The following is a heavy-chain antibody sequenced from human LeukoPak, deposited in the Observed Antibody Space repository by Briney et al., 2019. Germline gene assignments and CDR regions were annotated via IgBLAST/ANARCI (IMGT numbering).Heavy chain of an antibody. J-gene: IGHJ4*02. CDR3: ARDDCFDGVCYISDY. CDR2: VSTYNAIT. V-gene: IGHV1-18*01. Sequence: ASVKVSCKASGYTFTSHGINWVRQAPGQGLEWMGWVSTYNAITHYAQKVQGRVTMTTDTSTRTAYMELRSLRSDDTAMYYCARDDCFDGVCYISDYWGQGTLVSVSS. D-gene: IGHD2-8*01. CDR1: GYTFTSHG.